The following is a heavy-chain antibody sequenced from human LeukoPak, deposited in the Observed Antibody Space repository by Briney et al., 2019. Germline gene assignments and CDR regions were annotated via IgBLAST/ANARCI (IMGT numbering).Heavy chain of an antibody. J-gene: IGHJ1*01. CDR2: IYSGGST. Sequence: PGGSLRLSCAASGFTVSSNYMSWVRQAPGKGLEWVSVIYSGGSTYYADSVKGRFTIPRDNSKNTLYLQMNSLRAEDTAVYYCASNYGDSEYFQHWGQGTLVTVSS. V-gene: IGHV3-53*01. D-gene: IGHD4-17*01. CDR1: GFTVSSNY. CDR3: ASNYGDSEYFQH.